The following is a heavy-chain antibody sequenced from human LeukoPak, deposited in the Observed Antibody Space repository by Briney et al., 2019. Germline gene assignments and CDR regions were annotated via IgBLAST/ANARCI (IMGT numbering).Heavy chain of an antibody. CDR2: IMGSADST. V-gene: IGHV3-23*01. D-gene: IGHD4-23*01. J-gene: IGHJ5*02. CDR3: AKGGGNGAFDP. CDR1: GFTFSSYA. Sequence: PGGSLRLSCAASGFTFSSYAMSWVRQAPGKGLECVSHIMGSADSTYYSDSVKGRFTISRDNSRNTLYLQMNSLRAEDTAVYYCAKGGGNGAFDPWGQGTLVTVSS.